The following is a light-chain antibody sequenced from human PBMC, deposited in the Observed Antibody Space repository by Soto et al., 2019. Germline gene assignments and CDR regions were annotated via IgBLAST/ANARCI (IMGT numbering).Light chain of an antibody. CDR3: PSFDTSLRGFVV. CDR2: DNN. V-gene: IGLV1-40*01. CDR1: SSNIGAGYD. Sequence: QSVLTQPPSMSGAPGQRVTISCTGSSSNIGAGYDVHWYQQHPGTAPKLLIFDNNNRPSGVPDRFSGSKSDTSASLAINGLQAEYEAEYYCPSFDTSLRGFVVVGGGTKLTVL. J-gene: IGLJ2*01.